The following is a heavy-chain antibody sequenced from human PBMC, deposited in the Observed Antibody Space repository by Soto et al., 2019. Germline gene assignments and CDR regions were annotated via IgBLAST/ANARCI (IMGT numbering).Heavy chain of an antibody. Sequence: SDTLSLTCSVFGRSMRPYYWSWIRQSPGKGLEWIANIYYRGNTNFNPSLESRVTISIDTSKNQFSLKLNSLTAADTAVYYCARHSKKTGDFDYYYGMDVWGQGTTVT. J-gene: IGHJ6*02. CDR3: ARHSKKTGDFDYYYGMDV. V-gene: IGHV4-59*08. CDR1: GRSMRPYY. D-gene: IGHD7-27*01. CDR2: IYYRGNT.